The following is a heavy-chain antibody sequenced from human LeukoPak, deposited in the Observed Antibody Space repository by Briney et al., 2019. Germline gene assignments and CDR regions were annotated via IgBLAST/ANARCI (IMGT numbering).Heavy chain of an antibody. J-gene: IGHJ4*02. CDR2: MNPNSGNT. CDR1: GYTFTSYD. D-gene: IGHD1-26*01. Sequence: ASEKVSCKASGYTFTSYDINWVRQATGQGLEWMGWMNPNSGNTGYAQKFQGRVTITRNTSISTAYMELSSLRSEDTAVYYCARGFGGSYSGDYWGQGTLVTVSS. V-gene: IGHV1-8*03. CDR3: ARGFGGSYSGDY.